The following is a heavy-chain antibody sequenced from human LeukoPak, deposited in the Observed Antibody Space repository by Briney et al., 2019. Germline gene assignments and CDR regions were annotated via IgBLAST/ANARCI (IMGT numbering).Heavy chain of an antibody. J-gene: IGHJ6*04. CDR3: ARARDGQVFYYYGMDV. Sequence: SVKVSCKASGGTFSSYAISWVRQAPGQGLEWMGGIIPIFGTANYAQKFQGRVTITVDKSTSTAYMELSSLRSEDTAVYYCARARDGQVFYYYGMDVWGKGTTVTVSS. V-gene: IGHV1-69*06. CDR2: IIPIFGTA. CDR1: GGTFSSYA. D-gene: IGHD5/OR15-5a*01.